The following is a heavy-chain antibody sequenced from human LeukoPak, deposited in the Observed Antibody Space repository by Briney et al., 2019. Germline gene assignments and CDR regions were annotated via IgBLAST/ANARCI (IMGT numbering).Heavy chain of an antibody. J-gene: IGHJ4*02. D-gene: IGHD3-16*02. CDR1: GYSFTSYW. V-gene: IGHV5-10-1*01. CDR3: ARFDYVWGSYPKSYYFDY. CDR2: IDPSDSYT. Sequence: GESLKISCKGSGYSFTSYWISWVRQMPGKGLEWMGRIDPSDSYTNYSPSFQGHVTISADKSINTAYLQWSSLKASDTAMYYCARFDYVWGSYPKSYYFDYWGQGTLVTVSS.